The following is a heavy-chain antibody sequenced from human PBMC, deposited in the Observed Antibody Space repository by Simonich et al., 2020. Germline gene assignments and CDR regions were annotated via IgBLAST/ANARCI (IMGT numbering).Heavy chain of an antibody. J-gene: IGHJ6*03. V-gene: IGHV1-2*02. CDR2: INPNIGGT. CDR3: ARVPPTSGSYYYYYYYMDV. Sequence: QVQLVQSGAEVKKPGASVKVSCKASGYTFTGYYMHWVRQAPGQGLEWMRWINPNIGGTNYAQKFQGRVTMTRDTSISTAYMELSRLRSDDTAVYYCARVPPTSGSYYYYYYYMDVWGKGTTVTVSS. CDR1: GYTFTGYY. D-gene: IGHD1-26*01.